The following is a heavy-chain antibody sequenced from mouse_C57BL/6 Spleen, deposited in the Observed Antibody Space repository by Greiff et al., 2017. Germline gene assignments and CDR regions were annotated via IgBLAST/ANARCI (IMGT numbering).Heavy chain of an antibody. CDR1: GFTFSSYA. D-gene: IGHD2-5*01. J-gene: IGHJ3*01. V-gene: IGHV5-4*01. CDR2: ISDGGSYT. CDR3: AREDSNYPEVFAY. Sequence: EVKVEESGGGLVKPGGSLKLSCAASGFTFSSYAMSWVRQTPEKRLEWVATISDGGSYTYYPDNVKGRFTISRDNAKNNLYLQMSHLKSEDTAMYYCAREDSNYPEVFAYWGQGTLVTVSA.